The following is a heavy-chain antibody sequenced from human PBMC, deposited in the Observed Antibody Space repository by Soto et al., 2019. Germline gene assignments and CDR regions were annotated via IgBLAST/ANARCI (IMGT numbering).Heavy chain of an antibody. D-gene: IGHD5-12*01. Sequence: QVQLVESGGGVVQPGRSLRLSCTASGFTFRSYAMHWVHQAPGKGLEWVASVSYDGGNEHYADSVKGRFTISRDNSKNTLSLQMNSLRVEDTAVFYCARASGYDKWDTLNYWGQGTQVTVSS. J-gene: IGHJ4*02. CDR1: GFTFRSYA. CDR2: VSYDGGNE. CDR3: ARASGYDKWDTLNY. V-gene: IGHV3-30-3*01.